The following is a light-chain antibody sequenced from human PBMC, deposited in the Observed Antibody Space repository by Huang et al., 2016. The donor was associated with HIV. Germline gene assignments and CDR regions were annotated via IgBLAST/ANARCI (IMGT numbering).Light chain of an antibody. J-gene: IGKJ2*01. V-gene: IGKV1-39*01. CDR3: QQSYRTPYT. CDR2: VSS. CDR1: RNISNN. Sequence: DVQMTQSPTSLSASVGDRVTIDCRASRNISNNLNWYQQKPGKAPKLLIYVSSTLPSGVPSGFSGSGSGTDFTLTISSLQPEDFAVYYCQQSYRTPYTFGQGTKVEIK.